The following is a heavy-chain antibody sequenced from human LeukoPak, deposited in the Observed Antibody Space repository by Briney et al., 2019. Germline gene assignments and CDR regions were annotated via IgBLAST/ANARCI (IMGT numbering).Heavy chain of an antibody. CDR1: GGSFSDYY. D-gene: IGHD6-13*01. V-gene: IGHV4-34*01. Sequence: SETLSLTCAVYGGSFSDYYWSWIRQPQGKGLEWIGEINHSGSTDCSPSLKSRVTISVDTSKNQFSLKLSSVTAADTAVYYCARGGGSSWYVDYWGQGTLVTVSS. J-gene: IGHJ4*02. CDR3: ARGGGSSWYVDY. CDR2: INHSGST.